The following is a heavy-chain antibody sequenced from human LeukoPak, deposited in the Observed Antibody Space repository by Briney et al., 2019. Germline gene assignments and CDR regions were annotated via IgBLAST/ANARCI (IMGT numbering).Heavy chain of an antibody. V-gene: IGHV3-30*04. CDR2: ISYDGSNK. J-gene: IGHJ4*02. CDR3: ARDQIHSSTSCLDY. CDR1: GFTFSSYA. Sequence: PGGSLRLSCAASGFTFSSYAMHWVRQAPGKGLEWVAVISYDGSNKYYADSVKGRFTISRDNSKNTLYLQMNSLRAEDTAVYYCARDQIHSSTSCLDYWGQGTLVTVSS. D-gene: IGHD2-2*01.